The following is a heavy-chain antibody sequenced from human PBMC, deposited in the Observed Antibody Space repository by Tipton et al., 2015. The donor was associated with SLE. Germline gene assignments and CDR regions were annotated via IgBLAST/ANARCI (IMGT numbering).Heavy chain of an antibody. J-gene: IGHJ4*02. CDR3: SRDRFCSTSACPRGFYFEY. CDR1: GFTFGNYA. Sequence: SLRLSCTASGFTFGNYAMSWFRQAPGKGLEWVGFIRSKAFRGTTEYATSLEGRSIISRDDSKGIAYLQMNSLKTDDTAVYYCSRDRFCSTSACPRGFYFEYWGQGTLVTVSS. V-gene: IGHV3-49*03. D-gene: IGHD2-2*01. CDR2: IRSKAFRGTT.